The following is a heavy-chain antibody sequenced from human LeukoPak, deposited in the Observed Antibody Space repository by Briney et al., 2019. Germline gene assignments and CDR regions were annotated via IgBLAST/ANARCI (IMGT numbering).Heavy chain of an antibody. Sequence: GGSLRLSCAASEFTFSTYWMSWVRQAPGKGLEWVANIKQDGSEKYYVDSVKGRFTISRDNAKNSLYLQMNSLRAEDTAVYYCARDQYSYGQYYFDYWGQGTLVTVSS. CDR1: EFTFSTYW. J-gene: IGHJ4*02. D-gene: IGHD5-18*01. V-gene: IGHV3-7*01. CDR3: ARDQYSYGQYYFDY. CDR2: IKQDGSEK.